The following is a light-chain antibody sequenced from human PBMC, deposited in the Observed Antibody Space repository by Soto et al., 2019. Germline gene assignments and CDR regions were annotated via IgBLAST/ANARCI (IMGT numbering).Light chain of an antibody. J-gene: IGKJ5*01. V-gene: IGKV1-27*01. Sequence: DIQMTQSPSSLSASVGDRVTITCRASQEISDYLAWYQQKPGKVPKLLIYSASTLQSGVPSRFSGSGSGTDFTLTISSLQPEDGATDYCQEFNTAPLTFGQGTRLEI. CDR1: QEISDY. CDR3: QEFNTAPLT. CDR2: SAS.